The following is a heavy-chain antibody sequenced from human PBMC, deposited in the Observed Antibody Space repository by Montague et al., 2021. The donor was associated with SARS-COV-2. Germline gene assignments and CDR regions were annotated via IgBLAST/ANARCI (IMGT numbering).Heavy chain of an antibody. CDR3: ARSGYSSSWYGFRSWFDP. V-gene: IGHV4-34*01. CDR2: INHSGST. CDR1: GGPFSTYS. D-gene: IGHD6-13*01. J-gene: IGHJ5*02. Sequence: SETLSLTCAVHGGPFSTYSWNWIRQPPGKGLEWIGEINHSGSTNYNPSLKSRVTISVGTSKNQFSLKLSSVTAADTAVYYCARSGYSSSWYGFRSWFDPWGQGTLVAVSS.